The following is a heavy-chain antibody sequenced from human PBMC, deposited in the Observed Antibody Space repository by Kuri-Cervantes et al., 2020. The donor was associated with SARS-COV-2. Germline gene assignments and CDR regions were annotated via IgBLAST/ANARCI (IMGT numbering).Heavy chain of an antibody. CDR3: ARISYYSDSSGYYSYYFDY. V-gene: IGHV3-48*04. D-gene: IGHD3-22*01. CDR2: ISSSSSTI. CDR1: GFTFSSYS. Sequence: GESLKISCTASGFTFSSYSMNWVRQAPGKGLEWVSYISSSSSTIYYADSVKGRFTISRDNAKNSLYLQMNSLRAEDTAVYYCARISYYSDSSGYYSYYFDYWGQGTLVTVSS. J-gene: IGHJ4*02.